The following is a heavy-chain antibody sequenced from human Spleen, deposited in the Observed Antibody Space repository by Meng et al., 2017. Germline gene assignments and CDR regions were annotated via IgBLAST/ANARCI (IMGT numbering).Heavy chain of an antibody. CDR1: GATVSSGSNY. D-gene: IGHD5-18*01. Sequence: QRQAAGPGLVSPSETLSLTCSVSGATVSSGSNYWTWIRQPPGKGLEWIGYVYYNGHTSYKPSLKSRVTISMDTSKRQFSLKLTSVTAADAAVCYCARGGGGGYTYGLAYWGQGILVTVSS. J-gene: IGHJ4*02. CDR2: VYYNGHT. V-gene: IGHV4-61*01. CDR3: ARGGGGGYTYGLAY.